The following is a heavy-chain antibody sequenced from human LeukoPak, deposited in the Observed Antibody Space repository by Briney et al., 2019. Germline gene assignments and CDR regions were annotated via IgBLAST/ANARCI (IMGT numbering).Heavy chain of an antibody. CDR3: ARGSDYGDYPDAFDI. D-gene: IGHD4-17*01. Sequence: GGSLRLSCAASGFTFSIYAMSWVRQAPGKGLEWVSTVSGSGHSTFYADSVKGRFTISRDNAKNSLYLQMNSLRAEDTAVYYCARGSDYGDYPDAFDIWGQGTMVTVSS. CDR1: GFTFSIYA. CDR2: VSGSGHST. J-gene: IGHJ3*02. V-gene: IGHV3-23*01.